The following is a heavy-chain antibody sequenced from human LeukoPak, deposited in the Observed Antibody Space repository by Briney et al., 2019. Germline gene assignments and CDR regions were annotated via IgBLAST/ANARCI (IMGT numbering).Heavy chain of an antibody. Sequence: PSETLSLTCTVSGGSISSGGYYWSWIRQHPGKGLEWIGYIYYSGSTYYNPSRKSRVTISVDTSKNQFSLKLSSVTAADTAVYYCATDYYDSSGYYPGTYWGQGTLVTVSS. D-gene: IGHD3-22*01. CDR2: IYYSGST. CDR1: GGSISSGGYY. J-gene: IGHJ4*02. V-gene: IGHV4-31*03. CDR3: ATDYYDSSGYYPGTY.